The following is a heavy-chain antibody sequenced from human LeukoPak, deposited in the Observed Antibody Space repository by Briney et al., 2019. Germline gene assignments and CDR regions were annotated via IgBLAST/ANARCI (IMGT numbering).Heavy chain of an antibody. D-gene: IGHD3-22*01. CDR1: GYSFTGYY. J-gene: IGHJ4*02. CDR3: ARVAYYYDSSGYADY. Sequence: ASVKVSCEASGYSFTGYYMHWVRQAPGQGLEWMGWISAYNGNTNYAQKLQGRVTMTTDTSTSTAYMELRSLRSDDTAVYYCARVAYYYDSSGYADYWGQGTLVTVSS. CDR2: ISAYNGNT. V-gene: IGHV1-18*04.